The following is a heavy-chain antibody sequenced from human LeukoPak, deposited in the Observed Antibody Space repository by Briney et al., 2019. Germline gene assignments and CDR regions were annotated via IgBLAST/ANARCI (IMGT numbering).Heavy chain of an antibody. Sequence: ASVKVSCKASGYTFTSYAMNWVRQAPGQGLEWMGWINPNTGNPTYAQGFTGRFVFSLDTSVSTAYLQISSLKAEDTAVYYCARAPRGETYYYYYYMDVWGKGTTVTVSS. J-gene: IGHJ6*03. D-gene: IGHD3-10*01. CDR1: GYTFTSYA. V-gene: IGHV7-4-1*02. CDR2: INPNTGNP. CDR3: ARAPRGETYYYYYYMDV.